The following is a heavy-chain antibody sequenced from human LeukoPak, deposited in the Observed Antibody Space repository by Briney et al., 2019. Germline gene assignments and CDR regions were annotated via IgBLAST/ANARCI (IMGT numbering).Heavy chain of an antibody. CDR2: INPSGGST. CDR3: ARVGGVNRRLPFDD. D-gene: IGHD4-11*01. J-gene: IGHJ4*02. Sequence: ASVKVSCKASGYTFTRYHMHWVRQAPGQGLEWMGIINPSGGSTRYAQKFQGRVTMTRDTSTSTVYMELSSLRSEDTAVYYCARVGGVNRRLPFDDWGQGTLVTVSS. V-gene: IGHV1-46*01. CDR1: GYTFTRYH.